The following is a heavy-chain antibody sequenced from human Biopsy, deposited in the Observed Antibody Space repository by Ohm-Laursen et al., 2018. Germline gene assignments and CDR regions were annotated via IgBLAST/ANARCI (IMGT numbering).Heavy chain of an antibody. D-gene: IGHD5-24*01. Sequence: PSETLSLTFAVSGVSVTSRGYYWNWPRQPPGTGVEWIVHISYSGTTNYKSSLRSRVTISVDPSKNQFSLRLTSVTAADTAVYFCARERVDMATLDYHFGRWGRGTLVTVSS. V-gene: IGHV4-61*08. CDR3: ARERVDMATLDYHFGR. CDR2: ISYSGTT. CDR1: GVSVTSRGYY. J-gene: IGHJ4*02.